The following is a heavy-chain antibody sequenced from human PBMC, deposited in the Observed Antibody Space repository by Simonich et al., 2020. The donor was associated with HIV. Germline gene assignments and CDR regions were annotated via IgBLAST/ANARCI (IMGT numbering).Heavy chain of an antibody. D-gene: IGHD3-10*01. CDR2: ITYSGRT. CDR1: SGSFSCYY. J-gene: IGHJ3*01. Sequence: QVQLQQWGAGLLKPSETLSLTCAVYSGSFSCYYWSWIRQSPGKGLECVGEITYSGRTNHNPSLKSRVTISVETSKQQFSLKLKSVTVADTAVYYCAREVGYYPPQLEENNAFDFWGQGTMVTVSS. V-gene: IGHV4-34*01. CDR3: AREVGYYPPQLEENNAFDF.